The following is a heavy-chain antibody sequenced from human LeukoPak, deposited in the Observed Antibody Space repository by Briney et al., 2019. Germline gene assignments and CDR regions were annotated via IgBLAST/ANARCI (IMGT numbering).Heavy chain of an antibody. V-gene: IGHV4-59*01. CDR1: GGSISSYY. D-gene: IGHD2-15*01. CDR2: IYYSGST. CDR3: ARDVGGGYFDY. J-gene: IGHJ4*02. Sequence: PSETLSLTCTVSGGSISSYYWSWIRQPLGKGLEWIGYIYYSGSTNYNPSLKSRVTISVDTSKNQFSLKLSSVTAADTAVYYCARDVGGGYFDYWGQGTLVTVSS.